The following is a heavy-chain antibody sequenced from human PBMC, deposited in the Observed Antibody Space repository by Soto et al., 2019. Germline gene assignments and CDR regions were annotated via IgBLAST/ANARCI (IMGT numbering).Heavy chain of an antibody. CDR2: IKSKTDGGTT. CDR3: TVSDSSSWYRSYYYYGMDV. D-gene: IGHD6-13*01. V-gene: IGHV3-15*07. J-gene: IGHJ6*02. Sequence: EVQLVESGGGLVKPGGSLRLSCAASGFTFSNAWMNWVRQAPGKGLEWVGRIKSKTDGGTTDYAAPVKGRLTISRDDSKNTLYLQMNSLKTEDTAVYYCTVSDSSSWYRSYYYYGMDVWGQGTTVTVSS. CDR1: GFTFSNAW.